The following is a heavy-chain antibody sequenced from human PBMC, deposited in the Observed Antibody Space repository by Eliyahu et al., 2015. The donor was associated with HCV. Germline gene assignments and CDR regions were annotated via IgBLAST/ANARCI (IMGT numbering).Heavy chain of an antibody. V-gene: IGHV3-15*01. J-gene: IGHJ6*03. CDR1: GFTFXKAC. D-gene: IGHD3-10*01. Sequence: EVQLVESGGXLVKPGGSLRLSXAAXGFTFXKACMXWVRQAXGKGLEWIGXIKSKTDGGTTDYAAPVKGRFTISRDDSKSTLYLQMNSLKTEDTAVYYCTTGAPGGFDYYLDVWGQGTTVTVSS. CDR3: TTGAPGGFDYYLDV. CDR2: IKSKTDGGTT.